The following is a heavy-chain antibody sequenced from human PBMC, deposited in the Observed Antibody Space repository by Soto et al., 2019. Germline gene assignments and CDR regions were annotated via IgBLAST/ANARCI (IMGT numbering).Heavy chain of an antibody. Sequence: EVQLLASGGGLVQPGGSLRLTCAASGFTFSNYAMTWVRQAPGKGLEWVSAISSSGGGTYYAYFVKGRFTISRDNSKNTLSLQVNSLRAEYTAIYYCAKGGLGTTYYFDYWGQGTLVTVSS. D-gene: IGHD1-1*01. V-gene: IGHV3-23*01. J-gene: IGHJ4*02. CDR3: AKGGLGTTYYFDY. CDR1: GFTFSNYA. CDR2: ISSSGGGT.